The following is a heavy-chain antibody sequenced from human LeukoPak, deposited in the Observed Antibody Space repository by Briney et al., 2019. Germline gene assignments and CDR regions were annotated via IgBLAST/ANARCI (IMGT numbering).Heavy chain of an antibody. V-gene: IGHV1-2*02. J-gene: IGHJ4*02. CDR2: INPNSGGT. CDR1: GYTFTGYY. D-gene: IGHD3-22*01. CDR3: ARDYYDSSGYYWVPLYYFDY. Sequence: GASVKVSCKASGYTFTGYYMHWVRQAPGQGLEWMGWINPNSGGTNYAQKFQGRVTMTRDTSISTAYMELSRLRSDDTAVYYCARDYYDSSGYYWVPLYYFDYWGQGTLVTVSS.